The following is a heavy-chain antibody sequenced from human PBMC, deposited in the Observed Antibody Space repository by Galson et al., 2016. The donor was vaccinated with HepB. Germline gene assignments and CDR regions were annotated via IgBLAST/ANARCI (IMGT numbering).Heavy chain of an antibody. CDR1: GFTFSSCA. CDR3: AKKSLVAGTATYVFDN. CDR2: ISRGGAST. Sequence: SLRLSCAASGFTFSSCAMSWVRQAPGKGLEWVSGISRGGASTYYAESMRGRFTISRDNSKNTLYLQMNSLRADDTAVYYCAKKSLVAGTATYVFDNWGQGTLVTVSS. J-gene: IGHJ4*02. D-gene: IGHD6-19*01. V-gene: IGHV3-23*01.